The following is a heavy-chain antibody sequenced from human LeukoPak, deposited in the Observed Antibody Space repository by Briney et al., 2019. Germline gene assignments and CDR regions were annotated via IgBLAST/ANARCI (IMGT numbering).Heavy chain of an antibody. Sequence: GGSLRLSCAASGFTFSDYYMSWIRQAPGKGLEWVSYISSSGNTIYYADSVKGRFTISRDNAKNSLYLQMNSLRAEDTAVYYCARDWSHYSDSSGYYTWGRGTLVTVSS. J-gene: IGHJ5*02. CDR1: GFTFSDYY. V-gene: IGHV3-11*04. D-gene: IGHD3-22*01. CDR2: ISSSGNTI. CDR3: ARDWSHYSDSSGYYT.